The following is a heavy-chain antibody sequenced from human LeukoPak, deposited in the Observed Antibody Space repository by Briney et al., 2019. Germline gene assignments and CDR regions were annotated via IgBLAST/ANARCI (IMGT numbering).Heavy chain of an antibody. CDR3: ARDILLYSSGWYGYDY. D-gene: IGHD6-19*01. CDR2: ISSSSSYI. CDR1: GFTVSSNY. Sequence: GGSLRLSCAASGFTVSSNYMSWVRQAPGKGLEWVSSISSSSSYIYYADSVKGRFTISRDNAKNSLYLQMNSLRAEDTAVYYCARDILLYSSGWYGYDYWGQGTLVTVSS. J-gene: IGHJ4*02. V-gene: IGHV3-21*01.